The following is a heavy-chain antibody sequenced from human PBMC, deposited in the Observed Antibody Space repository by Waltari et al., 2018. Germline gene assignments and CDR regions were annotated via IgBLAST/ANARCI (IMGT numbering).Heavy chain of an antibody. V-gene: IGHV3-33*01. J-gene: IGHJ3*02. Sequence: QVQLVESGGGVVQSGRSLRLSCVGSGFTFTNHGMNWVRQAPGNGLEWVAVIWYDGTNKNYADSGKGRFTISRDNSKNTLYLEMNSLRAEDTAVYFCARGDGGSGLGASDIWGQGTMVTVSS. D-gene: IGHD3-3*01. CDR3: ARGDGGSGLGASDI. CDR1: GFTFTNHG. CDR2: IWYDGTNK.